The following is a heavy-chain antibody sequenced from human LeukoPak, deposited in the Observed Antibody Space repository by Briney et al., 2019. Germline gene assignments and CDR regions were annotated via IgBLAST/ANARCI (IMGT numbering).Heavy chain of an antibody. CDR1: GYTFTSYG. V-gene: IGHV1-18*01. J-gene: IGHJ3*02. CDR2: ISAYNGNT. CDR3: ARKVGGSGSYYYDAFDI. Sequence: ASVKVSCKASGYTFTSYGISWVRQAPGQGLEWMGWISAYNGNTNYAQKLQGRVTITTDESTSTAYMELSSLRSEDTAVYYCARKVGGSGSYYYDAFDIWGQGTMVTVSS. D-gene: IGHD3-10*01.